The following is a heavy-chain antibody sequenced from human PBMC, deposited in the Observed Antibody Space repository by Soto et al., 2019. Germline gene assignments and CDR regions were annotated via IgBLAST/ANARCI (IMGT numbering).Heavy chain of an antibody. D-gene: IGHD3-22*01. J-gene: IGHJ4*02. V-gene: IGHV3-53*01. CDR3: ARDQYYYDSSGYYWHYFDY. CDR2: IYSGGST. Sequence: LRLSCAASGFTVSSNYMSWVRQAPGKGLEWVSVIYSGGSTYYADSVKGRFTISRDNSKNTLYLQMNSLRAEDTAVYYCARDQYYYDSSGYYWHYFDYWGQGTLVTVSS. CDR1: GFTVSSNY.